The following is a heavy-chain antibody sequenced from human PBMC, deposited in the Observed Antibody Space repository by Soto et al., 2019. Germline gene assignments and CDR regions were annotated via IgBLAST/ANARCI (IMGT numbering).Heavy chain of an antibody. V-gene: IGHV1-18*01. CDR2: ISAYNGNT. D-gene: IGHD3-3*01. J-gene: IGHJ6*02. Sequence: GASVKVSCKASGYTFTSYGISWVRQAPGQGLEWMGWISAYNGNTNYAQKLQGRVTMTTDTSTSTAYMELRSLRSDDTAVYYCAIDGITIFGVVTPWNYYGMDVWGQGTTVTVSS. CDR3: AIDGITIFGVVTPWNYYGMDV. CDR1: GYTFTSYG.